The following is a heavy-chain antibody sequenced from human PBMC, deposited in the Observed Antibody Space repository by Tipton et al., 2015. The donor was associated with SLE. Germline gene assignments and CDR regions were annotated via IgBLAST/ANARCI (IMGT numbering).Heavy chain of an antibody. J-gene: IGHJ3*02. V-gene: IGHV4-59*08. CDR2: IYYNGRT. D-gene: IGHD3-3*01. Sequence: TLSLTCSVSGGSMRNYYWSWIRQPPGKGLEWIGNIYYNGRTTYNPSLQSRLTMSVDTSNNQHSLKLSSVTAADTAVYYCARVLDFWSGYYTGFDAFDIWGQGTMVTVSS. CDR1: GGSMRNYY. CDR3: ARVLDFWSGYYTGFDAFDI.